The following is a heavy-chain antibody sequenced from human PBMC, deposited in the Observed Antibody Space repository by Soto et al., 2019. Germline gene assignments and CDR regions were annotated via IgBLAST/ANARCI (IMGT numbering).Heavy chain of an antibody. CDR3: ARSSGVSTPDFDY. D-gene: IGHD3-10*01. V-gene: IGHV3-30-3*01. J-gene: IGHJ4*02. Sequence: VGSLRLSCAASGFTFTLYAIHWVRQAPGKGLEWVAVISHDGSIKYYTDSVKGRFTISRDNSLHTVYLQMNSLGPEDTAVYFCARSSGVSTPDFDYWGQGALVTVSS. CDR2: ISHDGSIK. CDR1: GFTFTLYA.